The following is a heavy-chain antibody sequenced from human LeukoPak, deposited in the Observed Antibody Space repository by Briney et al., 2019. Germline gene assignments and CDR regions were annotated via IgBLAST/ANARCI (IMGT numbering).Heavy chain of an antibody. CDR2: IYTSGST. J-gene: IGHJ6*03. V-gene: IGHV4-4*07. CDR3: ARDEDGSSYPPDYYMDV. Sequence: PSETLSLTCTVSGGSISSYYWSWIRQPAGKGLEWIGRIYTSGSTNYNPSLQSRVTMSVDTSKNQFSLKLSSVTAADTAVYYCARDEDGSSYPPDYYMDVWGKGTTVTVSS. D-gene: IGHD6-13*01. CDR1: GGSISSYY.